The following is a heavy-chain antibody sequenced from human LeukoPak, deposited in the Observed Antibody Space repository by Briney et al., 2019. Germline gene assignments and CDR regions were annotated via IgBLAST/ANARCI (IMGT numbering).Heavy chain of an antibody. Sequence: SETLSLTCTVSGDSISSGSYYWSWIRQPAGKGLEWIGRIYPRGTSSYNPSLKSRVTISADSSKNQFSLRLSSVTAADTAVYYCARDLRYSSGWSASGMDVWGKGTTVTISS. CDR1: GDSISSGSYY. D-gene: IGHD6-19*01. CDR2: IYPRGTS. V-gene: IGHV4-61*02. J-gene: IGHJ6*03. CDR3: ARDLRYSSGWSASGMDV.